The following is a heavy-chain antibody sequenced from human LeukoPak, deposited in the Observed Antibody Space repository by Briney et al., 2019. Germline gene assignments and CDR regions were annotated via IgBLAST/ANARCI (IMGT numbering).Heavy chain of an antibody. J-gene: IGHJ3*02. D-gene: IGHD1-7*01. V-gene: IGHV3-33*01. CDR2: IWYDGSNK. Sequence: GGSLRLSCAASGFTFSSYGMHWVRQAPGKGLEWVAVIWYDGSNKYYADSVKGRFTISRDNSKNTLYLQMNSLRAEDTAVYYCAREGTGTTLAPDAFDIWGQGTMATASS. CDR1: GFTFSSYG. CDR3: AREGTGTTLAPDAFDI.